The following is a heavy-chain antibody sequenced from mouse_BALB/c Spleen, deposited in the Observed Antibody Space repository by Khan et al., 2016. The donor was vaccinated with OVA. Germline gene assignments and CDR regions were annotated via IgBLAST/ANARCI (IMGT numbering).Heavy chain of an antibody. CDR2: IRNSGNT. CDR1: GSSIPSDYA. Sequence: EVQLQESGPGLVKPSQSLALTCTVSGSSIPSDYAWNWIRQFPGSKLEWMGYIRNSGNTSYNPSLKSRITITQDTSKNQFFLQLNSVTTEDTATYYCARDGNWYFDVWGAGTTVTVSS. V-gene: IGHV3-2*02. D-gene: IGHD2-1*01. CDR3: ARDGNWYFDV. J-gene: IGHJ1*01.